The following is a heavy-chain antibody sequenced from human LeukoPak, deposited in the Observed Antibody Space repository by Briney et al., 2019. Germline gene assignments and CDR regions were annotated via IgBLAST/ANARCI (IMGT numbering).Heavy chain of an antibody. Sequence: EGSLRLSCAASGFTFSSYSMNWVRQAPGKGLEWVSSISSSSSYIYYADSVKGRFTISRDNAKNSLSLQMNSLRAEDTAMYYCARDLNWETYWGQGTLVTVSS. CDR1: GFTFSSYS. V-gene: IGHV3-21*01. D-gene: IGHD7-27*01. CDR2: ISSSSSYI. CDR3: ARDLNWETY. J-gene: IGHJ4*02.